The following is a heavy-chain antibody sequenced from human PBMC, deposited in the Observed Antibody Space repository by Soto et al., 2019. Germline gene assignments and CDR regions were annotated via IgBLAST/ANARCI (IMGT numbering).Heavy chain of an antibody. CDR2: IDPSDSYT. CDR3: ARDQGRGVRTWSFDY. J-gene: IGHJ4*02. Sequence: PVESLKISCKGSGYSFTSYWISWVRQMPGKGLEWMGRIDPSDSYTNYSPSFQGHVTISADKSISTAYLQWSSLKASDTAMYYCARDQGRGVRTWSFDYWGQGTLVTVSS. V-gene: IGHV5-10-1*01. CDR1: GYSFTSYW. D-gene: IGHD3-10*01.